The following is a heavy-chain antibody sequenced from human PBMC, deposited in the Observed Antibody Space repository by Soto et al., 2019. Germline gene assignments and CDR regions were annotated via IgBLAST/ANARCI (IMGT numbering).Heavy chain of an antibody. CDR1: GFTFSSYG. J-gene: IGHJ6*04. CDR2: IWYDGSNK. CDR3: ARDLGVVPAATLDV. V-gene: IGHV3-33*01. Sequence: VQLVESGGGVVQPGRSLRLSCAASGFTFSSYGMHWVRQAPGKGLEWVAVIWYDGSNKYYADSVKGRFTISRDNSKNTLYLQMNSLRAEDTAVYYCARDLGVVPAATLDVWGKGTTVTVSS. D-gene: IGHD2-2*01.